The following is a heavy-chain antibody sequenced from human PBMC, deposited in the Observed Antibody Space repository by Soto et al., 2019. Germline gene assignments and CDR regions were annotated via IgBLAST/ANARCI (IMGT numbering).Heavy chain of an antibody. CDR1: GGSISSGGYY. J-gene: IGHJ6*02. CDR3: ARDTSVRDGMDV. D-gene: IGHD2-2*01. CDR2: IYYSGST. Sequence: SETLSLTCTVSGGSISSGGYYWSWIRQHPGKGLEWIGYIYYSGSTYYNPSLKSRVTISVDTSKNQFSLKLSSVTAADTAVYYCARDTSVRDGMDVWGQGTTVTVSS. V-gene: IGHV4-31*03.